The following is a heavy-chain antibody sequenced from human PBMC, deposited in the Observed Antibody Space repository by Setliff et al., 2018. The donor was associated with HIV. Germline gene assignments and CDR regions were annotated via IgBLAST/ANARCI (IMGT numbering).Heavy chain of an antibody. CDR1: RGSVSSGSYY. CDR3: ARGKWFGESRRPYYFDY. J-gene: IGHJ4*02. V-gene: IGHV4-61*02. D-gene: IGHD3-10*01. CDR2: IYTSGST. Sequence: SETLSLTCTVSRGSVSSGSYYWSWIRQPAGKGLEWIGRIYTSGSTNSNPSLRSRVTIPVDTSKNQFSLNLTSVTAADTAVYYCARGKWFGESRRPYYFDYWGQGTLVTVSS.